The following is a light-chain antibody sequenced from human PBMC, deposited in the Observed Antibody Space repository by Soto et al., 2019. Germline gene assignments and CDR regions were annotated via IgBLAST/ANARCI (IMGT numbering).Light chain of an antibody. J-gene: IGKJ5*01. CDR3: QPRQYWHTIT. CDR2: DTS. V-gene: IGKV3-11*01. CDR1: QSVSSY. Sequence: PGERATLSCRSSQSVSSYLAWYQQKPVQAPRLLIYDTSNGAHGVPARFSASGSGTDFTLTLSSLETEDCAIYDGQPRQYWHTITFCQGTRLE.